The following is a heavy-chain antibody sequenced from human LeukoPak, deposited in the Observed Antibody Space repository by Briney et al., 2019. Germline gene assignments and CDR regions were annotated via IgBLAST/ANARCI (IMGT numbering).Heavy chain of an antibody. CDR3: ARLGTTVTPFDY. D-gene: IGHD4-17*01. CDR1: GGSISSYY. J-gene: IGHJ4*02. Sequence: PSETLSLTCTVSGGSISSYYWSWIRQPPGKGLEWIGYIYYSGSTNYNPSLKSRVTISVDTSKNQFSLKLSSVTAADTAVYYCARLGTTVTPFDYWGQGTLVTVSS. V-gene: IGHV4-59*08. CDR2: IYYSGST.